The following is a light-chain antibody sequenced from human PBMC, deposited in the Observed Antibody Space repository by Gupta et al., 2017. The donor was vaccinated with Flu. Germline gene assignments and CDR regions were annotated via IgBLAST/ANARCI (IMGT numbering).Light chain of an antibody. V-gene: IGLV1-47*01. CDR1: SSNIGSNY. J-gene: IGLJ3*02. CDR3: AAWDDSLV. CDR2: RNN. Sequence: QSVLTQPPSASGTPGQRVTISCSGSSSNIGSNYVYWYQQLPGTAPKLRIYRNNQRPSGVPDRFSGSKSGTSASLAISGLRSEDEAEYYCAAWDDSLVFGGGTKLTVL.